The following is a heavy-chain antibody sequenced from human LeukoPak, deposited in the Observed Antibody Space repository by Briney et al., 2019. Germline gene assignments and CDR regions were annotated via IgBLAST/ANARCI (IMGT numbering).Heavy chain of an antibody. CDR1: GFTFSSYV. CDR2: ISGSGGGT. J-gene: IGHJ4*02. V-gene: IGHV3-23*01. D-gene: IGHD2-15*01. Sequence: GSLRLSCAASGFTFSSYVMNWVRQAPGKGLEGVSSISGSGGGTYYADSVKGRFTISRDNSKSTLYLQMNSLRAEDTAVYYCAKDRYCSGGNCYSFDYWGQGTLVTVSS. CDR3: AKDRYCSGGNCYSFDY.